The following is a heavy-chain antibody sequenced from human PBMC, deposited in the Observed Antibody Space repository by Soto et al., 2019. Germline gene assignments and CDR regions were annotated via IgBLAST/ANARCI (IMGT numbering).Heavy chain of an antibody. CDR1: GGSFSGYY. CDR2: INHSGST. J-gene: IGHJ6*01. V-gene: IGHV4-34*01. CDR3: ARGFNLYYYYYGMDV. Sequence: SETLSLTCAVYGGSFSGYYWSWIRQPPGKGLEWIGEINHSGSTNYNPSLKSRVTISVDTSKNQFSLKLSSVTAADTAVYYCARGFNLYYYYYGMDVWGQGTTVTVSS.